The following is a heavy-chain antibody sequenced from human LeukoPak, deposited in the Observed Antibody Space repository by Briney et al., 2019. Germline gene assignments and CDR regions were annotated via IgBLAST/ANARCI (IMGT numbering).Heavy chain of an antibody. V-gene: IGHV1-24*01. Sequence: ASVKVSCKVSGYTLTELSMHWVRQAPGKGLEWMGGFDPEDGETIYAQKFQGRVTMTEDTSTDTAYMELSSLRSEDTAVYYCATEVREMEIYYYYYMDVWSKGTTVTVSS. CDR2: FDPEDGET. D-gene: IGHD5-24*01. CDR3: ATEVREMEIYYYYYMDV. CDR1: GYTLTELS. J-gene: IGHJ6*03.